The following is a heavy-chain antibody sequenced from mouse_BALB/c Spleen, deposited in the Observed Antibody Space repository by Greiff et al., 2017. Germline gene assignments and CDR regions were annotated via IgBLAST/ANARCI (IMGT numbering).Heavy chain of an antibody. CDR2: INPYNDYT. CDR1: GYTFTNHH. J-gene: IGHJ4*01. D-gene: IGHD2-14*01. Sequence: EVQLVESGAELVRPGASVKISFKAFGYTFTNHHINWVKQRPGQGLDWIGYINPYNDYTSYNQKFKGKATLTVDKSSSTAYMELSSLTSEDSAVYYCARSGHRYDDSYAMDYWGQGTSVTVSS. V-gene: IGHV1S45*01. CDR3: ARSGHRYDDSYAMDY.